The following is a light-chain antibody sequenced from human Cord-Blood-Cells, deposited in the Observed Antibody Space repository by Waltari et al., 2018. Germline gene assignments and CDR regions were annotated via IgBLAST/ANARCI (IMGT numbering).Light chain of an antibody. CDR3: QQSYSTPRT. CDR1: QSMSSY. Sequence: IQMTQSPSSLSASVEDRVTITCRASQSMSSYLKWYQQKPGKAPKLLIYAASSLQSGVPSRFSGSGSGTDFTLTISSLQPEDFATYYCQQSYSTPRTFGQGTKVEIK. CDR2: AAS. V-gene: IGKV1-39*01. J-gene: IGKJ1*01.